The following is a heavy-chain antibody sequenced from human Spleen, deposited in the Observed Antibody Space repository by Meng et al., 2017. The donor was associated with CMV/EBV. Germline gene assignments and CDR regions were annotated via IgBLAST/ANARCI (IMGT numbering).Heavy chain of an antibody. CDR2: INPRGGST. CDR3: ARDNDWGPDY. Sequence: ASVKVSCKASGYTFTIYYMHWVRQAPGQGLERMGIINPRGGSTSYAQKFQGRVTMTRDTSISTGYMELSSLASDDTAVYYCARDNDWGPDYWGQGTLVTVSS. V-gene: IGHV1-46*01. D-gene: IGHD7-27*01. CDR1: GYTFTIYY. J-gene: IGHJ4*02.